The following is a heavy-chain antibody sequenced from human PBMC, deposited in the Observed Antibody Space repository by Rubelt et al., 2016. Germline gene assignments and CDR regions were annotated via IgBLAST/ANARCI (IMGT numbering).Heavy chain of an antibody. V-gene: IGHV5-51*01. J-gene: IGHJ4*02. CDR2: IYPGDSAT. Sequence: SCNGSGYSFTTYWIGWVRQMPGKGLEWMGIIYPGDSATRYIPSFQGQVTISAAKSINSAYLQWSSLKASDTAIYYCARQRYCSGGSCYPDYWGQGTLVTVSS. D-gene: IGHD2-15*01. CDR1: GYSFTTYW. CDR3: ARQRYCSGGSCYPDY.